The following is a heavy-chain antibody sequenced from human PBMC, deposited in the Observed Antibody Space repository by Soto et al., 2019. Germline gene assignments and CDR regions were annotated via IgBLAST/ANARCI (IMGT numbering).Heavy chain of an antibody. CDR3: ARRSRSSGPFDY. Sequence: SETLSLTCTVSGGSISSSSYYWGWIRQPPGKGLEWIGSIYYSGSTYYNPSLKSRVTISVDTSKNQFSLKLSSVTAADTAVYYCARRSRSSGPFDYWGQGTLVTVSS. J-gene: IGHJ4*02. V-gene: IGHV4-39*01. CDR2: IYYSGST. CDR1: GGSISSSSYY. D-gene: IGHD3-22*01.